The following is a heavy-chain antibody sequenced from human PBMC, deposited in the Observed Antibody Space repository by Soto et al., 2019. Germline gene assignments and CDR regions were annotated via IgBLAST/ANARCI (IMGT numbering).Heavy chain of an antibody. V-gene: IGHV1-46*03. CDR1: GYTFTSYY. J-gene: IGHJ6*03. CDR3: ARGEEVVADYYYYYMDV. CDR2: INPSGGST. Sequence: ASVKVSCKASGYTFTSYYMHCVRQAPGQGLEWMGIINPSGGSTSYAQKFQGRVTMTRDTSTSTVYMELSSLRSEDTAVYYCARGEEVVADYYYYYMDVWGKGTTVTVSS. D-gene: IGHD2-2*01.